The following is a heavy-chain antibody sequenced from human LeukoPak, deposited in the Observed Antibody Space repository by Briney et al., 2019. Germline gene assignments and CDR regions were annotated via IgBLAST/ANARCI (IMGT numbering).Heavy chain of an antibody. CDR1: GGSFSRYY. V-gene: IGHV4-34*01. CDR2: INHSGIT. Sequence: SETLSLTCTVCGGSFSRYYWSWIRQSPGKGVECIGEINHSGITNYNPSLKSRVTISVDTSKNQFSLKLSSVTAADTAVYYCARGRWTATYCTNGVCYTKAFDIWGQGTMVTVSS. CDR3: ARGRWTATYCTNGVCYTKAFDI. J-gene: IGHJ3*02. D-gene: IGHD2-8*01.